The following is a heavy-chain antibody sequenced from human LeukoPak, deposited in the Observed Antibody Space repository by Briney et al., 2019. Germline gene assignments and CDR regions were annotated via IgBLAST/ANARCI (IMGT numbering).Heavy chain of an antibody. J-gene: IGHJ4*02. Sequence: GGSLRLSCAASGFTFSSYGMHWVRQAPGKGLEWVAVIWYDGSNKYYADSVKGRFTISRDNSKNTLYLQMNSLRAEDTAVYYCAREGSYYGSGSYFFDYWGQGTLVTVSS. CDR1: GFTFSSYG. CDR2: IWYDGSNK. D-gene: IGHD3-10*01. CDR3: AREGSYYGSGSYFFDY. V-gene: IGHV3-33*01.